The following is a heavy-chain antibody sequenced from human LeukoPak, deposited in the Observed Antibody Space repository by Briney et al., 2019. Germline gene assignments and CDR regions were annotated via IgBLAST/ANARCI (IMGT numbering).Heavy chain of an antibody. D-gene: IGHD5-12*01. J-gene: IGHJ3*01. CDR1: GFTFTSYG. Sequence: GGSLRLSCAASGFTFTSYGLNRGRQAPGKGLEWVSTISGSGDSTYYADSVKGRFTISRDNSKNTLYLQMNSLRAEDTAVFYCAKGLYSANDRDAFDFWGQGTMVTVSS. CDR2: ISGSGDST. V-gene: IGHV3-23*01. CDR3: AKGLYSANDRDAFDF.